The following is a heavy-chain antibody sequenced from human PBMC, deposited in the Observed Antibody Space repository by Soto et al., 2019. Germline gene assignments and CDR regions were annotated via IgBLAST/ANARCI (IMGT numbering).Heavy chain of an antibody. J-gene: IGHJ6*02. CDR1: GGSISSGGYY. V-gene: IGHV4-31*03. Sequence: QVQLQESGPGLVKPSQILSLTCTVSGGSISSGGYYWSWIRQHPGKGLEWIGFIYYSGSTYYNPSLKSRVTISVDTSKNQFSLKLSSVTAADTAVYYCARTGDYYYYGMDVWGQGTTVTVSS. CDR2: IYYSGST. D-gene: IGHD7-27*01. CDR3: ARTGDYYYYGMDV.